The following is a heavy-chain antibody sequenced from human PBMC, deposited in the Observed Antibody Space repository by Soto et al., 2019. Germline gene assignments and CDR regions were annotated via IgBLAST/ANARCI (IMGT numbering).Heavy chain of an antibody. Sequence: SETLSLTCTVSGGSISSSSYYWGWIRQNPGKGLEWIGSIYYSGSTYYNPSLKSRVTISVDTSKNQFSLKLSSVTAADTAVYYCASDIVVVPAARFDPWGQGTLVTVSS. V-gene: IGHV4-39*01. CDR3: ASDIVVVPAARFDP. CDR2: IYYSGST. D-gene: IGHD2-2*01. J-gene: IGHJ5*02. CDR1: GGSISSSSYY.